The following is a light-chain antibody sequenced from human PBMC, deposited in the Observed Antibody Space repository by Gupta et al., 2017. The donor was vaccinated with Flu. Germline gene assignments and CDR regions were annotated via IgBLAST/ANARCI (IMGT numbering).Light chain of an antibody. CDR3: CSNAGNDIYI. J-gene: IGLJ1*01. V-gene: IGLV2-8*01. CDR1: SSDVGAYNY. CDR2: EVN. Sequence: QSALTQPPSASGSPGQSITISCTGTSSDVGAYNYVSWYQQHPGKAPKLMIYEVNKRPSGVPDRFSGSKAGDTASLTVSGLQAEDEADYYCCSNAGNDIYIFGTGTKVTVL.